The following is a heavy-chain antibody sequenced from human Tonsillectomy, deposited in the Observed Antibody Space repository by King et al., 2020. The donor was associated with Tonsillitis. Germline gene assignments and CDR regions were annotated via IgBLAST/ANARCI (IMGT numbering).Heavy chain of an antibody. CDR1: GFTFSSYW. Sequence: VQLVESGGGLVQPGGSLRLSCAASGFTFSSYWMSWVRQAPGKGLEWVASLRQDGSERYYVDSVKGRFTISRDNAKNSLYLQMNSLRAEDTAVYYCARDIYGGGDYWGQGTLVTVSS. CDR2: LRQDGSER. J-gene: IGHJ4*02. D-gene: IGHD4-17*01. V-gene: IGHV3-7*03. CDR3: ARDIYGGGDY.